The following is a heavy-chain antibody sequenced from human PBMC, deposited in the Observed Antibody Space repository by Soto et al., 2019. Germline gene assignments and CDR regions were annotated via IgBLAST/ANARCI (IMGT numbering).Heavy chain of an antibody. D-gene: IGHD6-13*01. J-gene: IGHJ1*01. Sequence: EVQLVESGGGLVQPGGSLRLSCAASGFTFSSYRMHWVRQAPGKGLVWVSLINTDGSNTYYADSVKGRFTISRDNAKNTLYLQMNSLRAEDTAVYYCARVGSTSWYEFQHWGQGTLVTVSS. CDR1: GFTFSSYR. CDR3: ARVGSTSWYEFQH. V-gene: IGHV3-74*01. CDR2: INTDGSNT.